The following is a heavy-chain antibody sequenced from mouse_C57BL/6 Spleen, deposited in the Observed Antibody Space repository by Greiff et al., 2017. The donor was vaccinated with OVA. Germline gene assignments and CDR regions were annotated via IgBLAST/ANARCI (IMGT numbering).Heavy chain of an antibody. J-gene: IGHJ4*01. V-gene: IGHV1-81*01. D-gene: IGHD2-3*01. Sequence: VQLVESGAELARPGASVKLSCKASGYTFTSYGISWVKQRTGQGLEWIGEIYPRSGNTYYNEKFKGKATLTADKSSSTAYMELRSLTSEDSAVYFCARSKDGYPYAMDYWGQGTSVTVSS. CDR3: ARSKDGYPYAMDY. CDR2: IYPRSGNT. CDR1: GYTFTSYG.